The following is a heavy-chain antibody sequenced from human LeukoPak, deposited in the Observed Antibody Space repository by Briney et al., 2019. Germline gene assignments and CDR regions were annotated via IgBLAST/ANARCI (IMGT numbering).Heavy chain of an antibody. D-gene: IGHD2-15*01. CDR2: ISYDGSNK. Sequence: GGSLRLSCAASGFSFSDYYMNWVRQAPGKGLEWVAVISYDGSNKYYADSVKGRFTISRDNSKNTLYLQMNSLRAEDTAVYYCARDGDCSGGSCYSGLFDYWGQGTLVTVSS. V-gene: IGHV3-30-3*01. CDR3: ARDGDCSGGSCYSGLFDY. CDR1: GFSFSDYY. J-gene: IGHJ4*02.